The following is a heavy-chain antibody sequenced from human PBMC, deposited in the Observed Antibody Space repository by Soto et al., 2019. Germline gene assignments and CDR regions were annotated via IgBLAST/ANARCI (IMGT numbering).Heavy chain of an antibody. D-gene: IGHD3-10*01. J-gene: IGHJ6*02. V-gene: IGHV1-18*01. Sequence: QVQLVQSGAEVKKPGASVKVSCKSSGYPFTHYGITWVRQAPGQGLEWMGWNSPFNGNTNYGQTLQGRVTLTTDTSKSTVYMELRSLSSDDTAVYYCARDQSFDRSYYYGIDVWGQGTTVNVSS. CDR1: GYPFTHYG. CDR3: ARDQSFDRSYYYGIDV. CDR2: NSPFNGNT.